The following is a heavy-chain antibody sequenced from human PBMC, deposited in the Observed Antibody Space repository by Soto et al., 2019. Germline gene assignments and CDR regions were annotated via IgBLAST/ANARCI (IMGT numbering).Heavy chain of an antibody. CDR1: GGTFSSYT. CDR2: IIPILGIA. D-gene: IGHD1-26*01. Sequence: ASVKVSCKASGGTFSSYTISWVRQAPGQGLEWMGRIIPILGIANYAQKFQGRVTITADKSTSTAYMELSSLRSEDTAVYYCARDFPNRHGSYYFDYWGQGTLVTVSS. CDR3: ARDFPNRHGSYYFDY. V-gene: IGHV1-69*04. J-gene: IGHJ4*02.